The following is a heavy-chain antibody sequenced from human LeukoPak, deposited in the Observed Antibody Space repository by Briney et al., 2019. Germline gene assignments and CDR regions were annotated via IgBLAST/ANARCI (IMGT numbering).Heavy chain of an antibody. CDR1: GYTFTSYY. CDR3: TRGGVTSGNYRLNFDC. D-gene: IGHD3-16*02. CDR2: INPTGGST. Sequence: ASVKVSCKASGYTFTSYYMHWVRQAPGQGLEWMGLINPTGGSTGYAQKFQGRVTMTRDTSISTAYMELSRLKSDDTAVYYCTRGGVTSGNYRLNFDCWGQGTLVTVSS. V-gene: IGHV1-46*01. J-gene: IGHJ4*02.